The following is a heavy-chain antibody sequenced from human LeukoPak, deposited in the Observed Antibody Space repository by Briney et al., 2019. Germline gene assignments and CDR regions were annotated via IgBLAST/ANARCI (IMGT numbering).Heavy chain of an antibody. V-gene: IGHV4-39*07. J-gene: IGHJ4*02. CDR2: IYYSGST. D-gene: IGHD3-22*01. CDR3: ARDYYDSSGYPSY. Sequence: PSETLSLTCTVSGGSISSSSYYWGWIRQPPGKGLEWIGSIYYSGSTYYNPSLKSRVTISVDTSKNQFSLKLSSVTAADTAVYYCARDYYDSSGYPSYWGQGTLVTVSS. CDR1: GGSISSSSYY.